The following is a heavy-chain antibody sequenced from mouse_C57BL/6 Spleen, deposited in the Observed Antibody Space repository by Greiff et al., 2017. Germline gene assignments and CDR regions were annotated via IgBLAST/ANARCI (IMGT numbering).Heavy chain of an antibody. CDR2: IRLKSDTYAT. V-gene: IGHV6-3*01. D-gene: IGHD1-1*01. J-gene: IGHJ4*01. CDR1: GFTFSNYW. Sequence: EVMLVESGGGLVQPGGSMKLSCVASGFTFSNYWMNWVRQSPEKGLEWVAQIRLKSDTYATHYAESVIGRFTISRDDSKSSVYLQMSNLRAEDARIYYCTLYYYGSSYVYAMDYWGQGTSVTGSS. CDR3: TLYYYGSSYVYAMDY.